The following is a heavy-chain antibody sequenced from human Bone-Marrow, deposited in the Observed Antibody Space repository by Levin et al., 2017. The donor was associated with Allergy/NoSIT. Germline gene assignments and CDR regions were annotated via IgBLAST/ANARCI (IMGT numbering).Heavy chain of an antibody. CDR1: GYRFSSYW. D-gene: IGHD3-9*01. CDR2: IYPDDSET. J-gene: IGHJ4*02. V-gene: IGHV5-51*01. CDR3: ARHTDILTGYSQDS. Sequence: KAGESLKISCQGSGYRFSSYWIGWVRQLPGKGLEWVGIIYPDDSETSYGPSFQGQVTISADRSINTAYLQWTSLRASDTAIYYCARHTDILTGYSQDSWGQGTLVIVSS.